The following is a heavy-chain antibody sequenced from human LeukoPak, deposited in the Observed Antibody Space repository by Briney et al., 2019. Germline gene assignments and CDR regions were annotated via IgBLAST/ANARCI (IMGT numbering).Heavy chain of an antibody. D-gene: IGHD6-13*01. CDR1: GFTFSSYS. Sequence: GGSLRLSCAASGFTFSSYSMNWVRQAPGKGLEWVSYISSSGSTIYYADSVKGRFTISRDNAKNSLYLQMNSLRAEDTAVYYCARLWQLAHYYYYGMDVWGQGTTVTVSS. J-gene: IGHJ6*02. CDR2: ISSSGSTI. V-gene: IGHV3-48*04. CDR3: ARLWQLAHYYYYGMDV.